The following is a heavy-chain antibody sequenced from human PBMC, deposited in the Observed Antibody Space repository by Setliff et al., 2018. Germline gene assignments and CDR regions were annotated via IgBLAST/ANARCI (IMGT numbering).Heavy chain of an antibody. CDR2: ITHDGSKT. J-gene: IGHJ4*02. D-gene: IGHD5-12*01. Sequence: GGSLRLSCAGSGFTFNTYWMTWVRQAPGKGLEWVASITHDGSKTYILDSVKGRFTISRDDSKNTAYLQMDSLNTEDTAVYYCIVAGNYFDYWGQGTLVTVSS. CDR1: GFTFNTYW. CDR3: IVAGNYFDY. V-gene: IGHV3-7*03.